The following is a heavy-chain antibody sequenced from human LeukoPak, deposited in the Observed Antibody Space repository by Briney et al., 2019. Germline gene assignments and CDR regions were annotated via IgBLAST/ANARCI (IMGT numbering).Heavy chain of an antibody. CDR1: GYTFTSYG. CDR3: ARMSSGWTLLDY. V-gene: IGHV1-18*04. J-gene: IGHJ4*02. CDR2: ISAYNGNT. D-gene: IGHD6-19*01. Sequence: ASVKVSFKASGYTFTSYGISWVRQAPGQGREWMGWISAYNGNTNYAQKLQGRVTMTTDTSTSTAYMELRSLRSDDTAVYYCARMSSGWTLLDYWGQGTLVTVSS.